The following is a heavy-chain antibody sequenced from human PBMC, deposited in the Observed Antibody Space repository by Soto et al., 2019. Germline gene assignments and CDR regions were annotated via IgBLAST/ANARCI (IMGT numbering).Heavy chain of an antibody. CDR2: IKHDGSEK. CDR3: VRDRSGSYLEGFDY. J-gene: IGHJ4*02. Sequence: ESGGGLVQLGGSRRLSCAASGFTFSSFWMTWVRQAPGKGLEWVANIKHDGSEKYYVESVKGRFTISRDKARNSLFLEMKSLRSEDTAVYSCVRDRSGSYLEGFDYWGQGTLVTVSS. D-gene: IGHD1-26*01. V-gene: IGHV3-7*01. CDR1: GFTFSSFW.